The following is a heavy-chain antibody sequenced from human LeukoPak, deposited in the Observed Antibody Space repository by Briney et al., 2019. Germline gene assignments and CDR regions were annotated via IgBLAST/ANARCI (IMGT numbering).Heavy chain of an antibody. D-gene: IGHD6-19*01. CDR3: AKVGSGWYGVDY. J-gene: IGHJ4*02. Sequence: GGSLRLSCAASGLTISNSGMNWFRQAPGEGLGWVSFISSTANSMYYADSVKGRFTISRGNSNNTLYLQMNSLRVEDTAVYYCAKVGSGWYGVDYWGQGTLVTVSS. V-gene: IGHV3-48*01. CDR1: GLTISNSG. CDR2: ISSTANSM.